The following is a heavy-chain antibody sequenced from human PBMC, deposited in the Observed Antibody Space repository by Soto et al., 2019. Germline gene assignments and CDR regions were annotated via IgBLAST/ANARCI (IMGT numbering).Heavy chain of an antibody. J-gene: IGHJ4*02. CDR3: AKGRAVDTAMALVDY. CDR1: GFTFSSYG. CDR2: ISYDGSNK. D-gene: IGHD5-18*01. V-gene: IGHV3-30*18. Sequence: GGSLRLSCAASGFTFSSYGMHWVRQAQGKGLEWVAVISYDGSNKYYADSVKGRFTISRDNSKNTLYLQMNSLRAEDTAVYYCAKGRAVDTAMALVDYWGQGTLVTVSS.